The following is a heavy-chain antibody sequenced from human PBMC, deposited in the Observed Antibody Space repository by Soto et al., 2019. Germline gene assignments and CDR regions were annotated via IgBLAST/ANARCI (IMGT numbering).Heavy chain of an antibody. CDR3: AGITIFGVVIPPFTLGI. Sequence: ASVKVSCKVSGYTLTELSMHWVRQAPGKGLEWMGGFDPEDGETIYAQKFQGRVTMTEDTSTDTAYMELSSLRSEDTAVYYCAGITIFGVVIPPFTLGIWGQGTMVTVS. J-gene: IGHJ3*02. CDR1: GYTLTELS. V-gene: IGHV1-24*01. D-gene: IGHD3-3*01. CDR2: FDPEDGET.